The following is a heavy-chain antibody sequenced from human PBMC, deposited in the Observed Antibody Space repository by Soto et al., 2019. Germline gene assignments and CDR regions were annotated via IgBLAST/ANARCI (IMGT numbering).Heavy chain of an antibody. CDR2: IIPILGIA. CDR3: ARDIWTGPDPFNWFDP. Sequence: QVQLVQSGAEVKKPGSSVKVSCKASGGTFSSYTISWVRQAPGQGLEWMGRIIPILGIANYAQKFQGRVTITADKSTSTAYMELSSLRSEDTAVYYCARDIWTGPDPFNWFDPWGQGTLVTVSS. CDR1: GGTFSSYT. J-gene: IGHJ5*02. V-gene: IGHV1-69*08. D-gene: IGHD3-9*01.